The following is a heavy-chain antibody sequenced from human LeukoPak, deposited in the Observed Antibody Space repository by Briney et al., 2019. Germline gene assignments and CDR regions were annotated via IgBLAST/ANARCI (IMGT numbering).Heavy chain of an antibody. Sequence: GGSLRLSCAASEFIFSSYWMSWVRQAPGKGLEWEANIKQDGSEKYYVDSVKARFTISRDNAKNSLFLQMNSLRAEDTAVYYCARVAAMTGTVIDYWGQGTLVTVSS. CDR2: IKQDGSEK. J-gene: IGHJ4*02. CDR1: EFIFSSYW. CDR3: ARVAAMTGTVIDY. V-gene: IGHV3-7*01. D-gene: IGHD6-19*01.